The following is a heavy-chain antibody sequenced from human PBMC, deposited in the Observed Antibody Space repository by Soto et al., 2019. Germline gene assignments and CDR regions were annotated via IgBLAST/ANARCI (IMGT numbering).Heavy chain of an antibody. CDR1: GVSFNNNG. D-gene: IGHD3-10*01. Sequence: QVQLVQSGAEVKKPGSSVKVSCKTSGVSFNNNGIGWVRQAPGHGLEWMGGVSPPFRTSNYARKFQGRIPITADASTGTVNMERSSLTSEDTAQYYCARVLYYGSGSYSPYGMDVWGQGTTVTVS. CDR3: ARVLYYGSGSYSPYGMDV. J-gene: IGHJ6*02. V-gene: IGHV1-69*01. CDR2: VSPPFRTS.